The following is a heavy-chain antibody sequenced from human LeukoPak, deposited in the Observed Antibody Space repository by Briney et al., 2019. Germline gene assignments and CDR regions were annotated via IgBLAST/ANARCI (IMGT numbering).Heavy chain of an antibody. D-gene: IGHD3-9*01. Sequence: GASVNVSCKASGYTFTGYYMHWVRQAPGQGLEWMGRINPNSGGTNYAQKFQGRVTMTRDTSISTAYMELSRLRSDDTAVYYCARETSLRYFDSYFDYWGQGTLVTVSS. CDR1: GYTFTGYY. J-gene: IGHJ4*02. V-gene: IGHV1-2*06. CDR2: INPNSGGT. CDR3: ARETSLRYFDSYFDY.